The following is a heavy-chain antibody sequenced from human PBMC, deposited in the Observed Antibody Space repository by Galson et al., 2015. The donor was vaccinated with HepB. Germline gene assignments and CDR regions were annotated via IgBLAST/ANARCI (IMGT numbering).Heavy chain of an antibody. CDR1: EFTFSSYA. CDR2: IGGGGGST. Sequence: SLRLSCAASEFTFSSYAMSWVRQAPGKGLEWVSAIGGGGGSTYYADSVKGRFTISRDNSKNTLYLQMNSLSAEDTAVYYCAKDYYYDSSGYEPLDYWGQGTLVTVSS. CDR3: AKDYYYDSSGYEPLDY. V-gene: IGHV3-23*01. J-gene: IGHJ4*02. D-gene: IGHD3-22*01.